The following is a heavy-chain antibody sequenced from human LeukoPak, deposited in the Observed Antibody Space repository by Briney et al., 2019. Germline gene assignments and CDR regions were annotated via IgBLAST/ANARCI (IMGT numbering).Heavy chain of an antibody. Sequence: PGGSLRLSCSASGFIFSNYDMHWVRQAPGKGLECVSAINNNGGRTYYADSVQGRFTVSRDNPKNTLYLQMSSLRAEDTAVYYCVKMYDGYWGQGTLVTVSS. CDR2: INNNGGRT. V-gene: IGHV3-64D*06. CDR3: VKMYDGY. CDR1: GFIFSNYD. J-gene: IGHJ4*02. D-gene: IGHD3-3*01.